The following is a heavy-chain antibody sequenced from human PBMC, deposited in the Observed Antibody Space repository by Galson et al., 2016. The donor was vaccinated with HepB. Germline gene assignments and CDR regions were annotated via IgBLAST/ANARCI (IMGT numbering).Heavy chain of an antibody. CDR1: GFMFSTYR. D-gene: IGHD1-26*01. CDR3: VRDSGTYPGYYDF. J-gene: IGHJ4*02. CDR2: IDPDGTTT. Sequence: SLRLSCAASGFMFSTYRMQWVRQAPGKGLVWVSLIDPDGTTTDYADSVRGRFSISRDNAKNTMSLQMNSLRVEDMGVYYCVRDSGTYPGYYDFWGQGTLVTVSS. V-gene: IGHV3-74*01.